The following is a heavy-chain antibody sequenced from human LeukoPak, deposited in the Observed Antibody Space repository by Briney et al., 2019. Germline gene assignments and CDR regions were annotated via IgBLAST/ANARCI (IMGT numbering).Heavy chain of an antibody. J-gene: IGHJ4*02. CDR1: GASISSGDYY. D-gene: IGHD6-25*01. Sequence: SETLSLACTVSGASISSGDYYWGWIRQSPGRGLEWIGTIYYSGSTNYNPSLKSRVTISVDTSENQFSLRLTSVTATDTAVYYCVRRGQRLNPGLYYFDHWGQGTLVTVSS. V-gene: IGHV4-39*01. CDR2: IYYSGST. CDR3: VRRGQRLNPGLYYFDH.